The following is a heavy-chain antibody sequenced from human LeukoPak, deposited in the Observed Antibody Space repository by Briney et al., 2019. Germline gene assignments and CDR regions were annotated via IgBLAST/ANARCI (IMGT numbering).Heavy chain of an antibody. Sequence: PSETLSLTCAVYGGSFSGYYWSWIRQPPGKGLEWIGEINHSGSTNYNPSLKSRVTISVDTSKNQFSLKLSSVTAADTAVYYCARHPNYYGSGTTFDYWGQGTLVTVSS. CDR2: INHSGST. D-gene: IGHD3-10*01. CDR3: ARHPNYYGSGTTFDY. V-gene: IGHV4-34*01. J-gene: IGHJ4*02. CDR1: GGSFSGYY.